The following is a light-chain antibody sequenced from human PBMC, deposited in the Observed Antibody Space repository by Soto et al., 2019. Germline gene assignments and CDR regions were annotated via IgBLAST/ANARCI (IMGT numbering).Light chain of an antibody. CDR1: SANIGAKYD. J-gene: IGLJ2*01. Sequence: QSVLTQPPSVSGAPGQSVTISCTGSSANIGAKYDIHWYQQLPGTAPKLLIYGNSNRPSGVPDRFSGSKSATSASLAITGLQAEDEADYYCQSYDSSLSAVVFGGGTKLTVL. CDR3: QSYDSSLSAVV. V-gene: IGLV1-40*01. CDR2: GNS.